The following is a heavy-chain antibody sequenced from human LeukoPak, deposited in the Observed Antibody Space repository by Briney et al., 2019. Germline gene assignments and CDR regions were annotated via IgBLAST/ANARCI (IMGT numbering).Heavy chain of an antibody. V-gene: IGHV1-69*05. CDR3: ALAGRTSLVSRFDP. Sequence: ASVKVSCKASGGTFSSYAISWVRQAPGQGLEWMGGIIPIFGTANYAQKFQGRVTIATDESTSTAYMELSSLRSEDTAVYYCALAGRTSLVSRFDPWGQGTLVTVSS. D-gene: IGHD6-19*01. J-gene: IGHJ5*02. CDR2: IIPIFGTA. CDR1: GGTFSSYA.